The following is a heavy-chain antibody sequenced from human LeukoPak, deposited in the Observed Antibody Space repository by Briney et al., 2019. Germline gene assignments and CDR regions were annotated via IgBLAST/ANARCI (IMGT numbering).Heavy chain of an antibody. J-gene: IGHJ6*02. D-gene: IGHD6-19*01. CDR2: INHSGST. Sequence: SETLSLTCAVYGGSFSGYYWSWIRQPPGKGLEWIGEINHSGSTNYNPSLKSRVTISVDTSKNQFSLKLSSVTAADTAVYYCARDPRSGWSLSHYYGMDDWGQGTTVTVSS. CDR3: ARDPRSGWSLSHYYGMDD. CDR1: GGSFSGYY. V-gene: IGHV4-34*01.